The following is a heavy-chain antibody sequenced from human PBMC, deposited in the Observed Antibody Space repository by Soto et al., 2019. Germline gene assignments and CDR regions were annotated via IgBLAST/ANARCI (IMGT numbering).Heavy chain of an antibody. J-gene: IGHJ4*02. CDR1: GYTFTTYG. CDR2: ISTYNGNT. CDR3: ARGDYGDYYFVY. D-gene: IGHD4-17*01. V-gene: IGHV1-18*01. Sequence: ASVKVSCKASGYTFTTYGISWVRQAPGQGLKWMGWISTYNGNTNYAQKLQGRDTMTTDTSTSTAYMELRSLRSDDTAVYYCARGDYGDYYFVYWGQGTLVTVSS.